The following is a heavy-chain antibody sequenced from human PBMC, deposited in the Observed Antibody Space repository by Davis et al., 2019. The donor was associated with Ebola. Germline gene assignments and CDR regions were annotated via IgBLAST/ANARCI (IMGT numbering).Heavy chain of an antibody. D-gene: IGHD3-3*01. CDR1: GFTFSSYA. J-gene: IGHJ4*02. CDR2: ISYDGSNK. Sequence: GESLKISCAASGFTFSSYAMHWVRQAPGKGLEWVAVISYDGSNKYYADSVKGRFTISRDNSKNTLYLQMNSLRAEDTAVYYCARDALYYDFWSGYPDYWGQGTLVTVSS. CDR3: ARDALYYDFWSGYPDY. V-gene: IGHV3-30-3*01.